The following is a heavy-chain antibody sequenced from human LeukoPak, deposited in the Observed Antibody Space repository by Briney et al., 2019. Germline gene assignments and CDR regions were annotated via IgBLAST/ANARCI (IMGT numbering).Heavy chain of an antibody. CDR1: GGSFSGYY. CDR3: ARGPTYYYGSGAHYFDY. V-gene: IGHV4-34*01. CDR2: INHSGST. J-gene: IGHJ4*02. Sequence: PSETLSPTCAVYGGSFSGYYWSWIRQPPGKGLEWIGEINHSGSTNYNPSLKSRVTISVDTSKNQFSLKLSSVTAADTAMYYCARGPTYYYGSGAHYFDYWGQGTLVTVSS. D-gene: IGHD3-10*01.